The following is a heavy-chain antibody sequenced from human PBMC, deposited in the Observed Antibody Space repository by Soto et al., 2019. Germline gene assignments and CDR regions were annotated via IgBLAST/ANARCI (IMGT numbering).Heavy chain of an antibody. V-gene: IGHV4-59*08. CDR1: GGSIGHYY. D-gene: IGHD4-17*01. CDR3: ARQSSGDFDF. J-gene: IGHJ4*02. CDR2: VYYSGT. Sequence: SETLSLTCSVSGGSIGHYYWNWIRQSPGKGLEWIGNVYYSGTTYNPSLRRRVTISVDTSKSQFSLNLTSVTAADTAVYYCARQSSGDFDFRGQGVLVTVSS.